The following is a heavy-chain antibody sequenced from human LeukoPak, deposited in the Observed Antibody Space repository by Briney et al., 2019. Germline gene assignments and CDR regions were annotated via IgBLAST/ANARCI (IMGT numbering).Heavy chain of an antibody. CDR3: ARRQGSGSFDY. CDR2: INHSGTT. CDR1: GGSFSGYY. V-gene: IGHV4-34*01. D-gene: IGHD2-15*01. J-gene: IGHJ4*02. Sequence: PSETLSLTCAVHGGSFSGYYWTWIRQPPGKGLEWIGEINHSGTTNYNPSLKSRVTISVDTSKNQFSLKLTSVTAADTAVYYCARRQGSGSFDYWGQGTLVTVSS.